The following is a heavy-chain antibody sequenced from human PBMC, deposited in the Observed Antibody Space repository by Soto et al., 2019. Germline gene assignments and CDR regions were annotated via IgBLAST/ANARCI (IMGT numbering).Heavy chain of an antibody. CDR1: GYTFTSYY. V-gene: IGHV1-46*01. Sequence: ASVKVSCKASGYTFTSYYMHWLRQAPGQGLEWMGIINPSGGSTSYAQKFQGRVTMTRDTSTSTVYMELSSLRSEDTAVYYCARDFSDGYCTNGVCKPYNWFDPWGQGTLVTVSS. CDR2: INPSGGST. J-gene: IGHJ5*02. D-gene: IGHD2-8*01. CDR3: ARDFSDGYCTNGVCKPYNWFDP.